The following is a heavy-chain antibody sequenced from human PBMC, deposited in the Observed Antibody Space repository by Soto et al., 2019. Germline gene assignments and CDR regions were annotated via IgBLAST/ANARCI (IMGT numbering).Heavy chain of an antibody. Sequence: SVKVSCKASGGTFSSCAISWVRQAPGQGLEWMGGIIPIFGTANYAQKFQGRVTITADESTSTAYMELSSLRSEDTAVYYCARKYIVVVPAATEDYYYYGMDVWGQGTTVTVSS. CDR2: IIPIFGTA. CDR1: GGTFSSCA. CDR3: ARKYIVVVPAATEDYYYYGMDV. D-gene: IGHD2-2*01. J-gene: IGHJ6*02. V-gene: IGHV1-69*13.